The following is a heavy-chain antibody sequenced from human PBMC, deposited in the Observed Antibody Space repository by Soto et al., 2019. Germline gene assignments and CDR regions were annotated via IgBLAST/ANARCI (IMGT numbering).Heavy chain of an antibody. CDR2: IYYSGST. Sequence: SETLSLTCTVSGGSVSSGSYYWSWIRQPPGKGLEWIGYIYYSGSTNYTPSLKSRVTISVDTSKNQFSLKLSSVTAADTAVYYCARDEDYGVAFDIWGQGTMVTVSS. J-gene: IGHJ3*02. V-gene: IGHV4-61*01. CDR1: GGSVSSGSYY. D-gene: IGHD4-17*01. CDR3: ARDEDYGVAFDI.